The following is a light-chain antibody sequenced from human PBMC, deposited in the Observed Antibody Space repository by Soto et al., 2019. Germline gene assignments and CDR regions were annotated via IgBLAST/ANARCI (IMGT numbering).Light chain of an antibody. V-gene: IGLV2-14*01. J-gene: IGLJ2*01. Sequence: QSALTQPASVSGSPGQSITISCTGTSSDVGGYNYVSWYQQHPGKAPKLMIYDVSNRPSGVSNRFSGSKSGNTASLTISGLQAEDVADYYCSSYTSSSTLGVVFGGGTKLTAL. CDR1: SSDVGGYNY. CDR3: SSYTSSSTLGVV. CDR2: DVS.